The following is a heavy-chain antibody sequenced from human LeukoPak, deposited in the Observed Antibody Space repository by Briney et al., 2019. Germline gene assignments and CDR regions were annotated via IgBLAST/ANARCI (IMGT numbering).Heavy chain of an antibody. CDR1: GFTFSSYS. Sequence: GGSLRLSCAASGFTFSSYSMNWVRQAPGKGLGWVSYISSSSSTIYYADSVKGRFTISRDNAKNSLYLQMNSLRAEDTAVYYCARDKYYGSEDYYYYMDVWGKGTTVTVSS. J-gene: IGHJ6*03. CDR3: ARDKYYGSEDYYYYMDV. D-gene: IGHD3-10*01. V-gene: IGHV3-48*01. CDR2: ISSSSSTI.